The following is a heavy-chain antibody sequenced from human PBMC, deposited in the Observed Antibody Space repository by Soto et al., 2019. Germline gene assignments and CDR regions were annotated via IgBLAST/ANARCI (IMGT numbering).Heavy chain of an antibody. J-gene: IGHJ4*02. D-gene: IGHD5-18*01. V-gene: IGHV3-23*01. CDR1: GFTFSSYA. CDR2: ISGSGGST. CDR3: AKDRGYSYGWDYFDY. Sequence: EVQLLESGGGLVQPGGSLRLSCAAPGFTFSSYAMSWVRQAPGKGLEWVSAISGSGGSTYYADSVKGRFTISRDNSKNTLYLQMNSLRAEDTAVYYCAKDRGYSYGWDYFDYWGQGTLVTVSS.